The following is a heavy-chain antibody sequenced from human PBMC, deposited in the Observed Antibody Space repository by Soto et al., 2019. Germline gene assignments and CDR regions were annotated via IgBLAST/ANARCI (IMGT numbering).Heavy chain of an antibody. CDR3: ARGRAVAGDNWFDP. V-gene: IGHV1-69*06. CDR2: IIPIFGTA. J-gene: IGHJ5*02. D-gene: IGHD6-19*01. Sequence: QVQLVQSGAEVKKPGSSVKVSCKASGGTFSSYAISWVRQAPGQGLEWMGGIIPIFGTANYAQKFQGRVTIAADKSTSTAYMELSSLKSEDTAVYYCARGRAVAGDNWFDPWGQGTLVTVSS. CDR1: GGTFSSYA.